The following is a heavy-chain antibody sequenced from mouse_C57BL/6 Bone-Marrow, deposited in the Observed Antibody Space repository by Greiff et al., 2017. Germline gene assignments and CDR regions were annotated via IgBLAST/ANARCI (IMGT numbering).Heavy chain of an antibody. CDR3: ARKDYYSSRSWYCDV. Sequence: VQLQQPGAELVTPGASVKLSCKASGYTFTSYWMHWVKQRPGQGLEWIGMIHPNSGSTNYNEKFKSKATLTVDKSSSTAYMQLSSLTTEDSAVYYGARKDYYSSRSWYCDVWGTGTTVTVSS. CDR2: IHPNSGST. V-gene: IGHV1-64*01. CDR1: GYTFTSYW. J-gene: IGHJ1*03. D-gene: IGHD1-1*01.